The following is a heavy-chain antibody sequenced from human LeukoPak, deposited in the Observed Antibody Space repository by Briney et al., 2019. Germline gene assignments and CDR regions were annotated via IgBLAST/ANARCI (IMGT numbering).Heavy chain of an antibody. J-gene: IGHJ4*02. Sequence: GGSLRLSCAASGFTFSSYSMNWVRQAPGKGLEWVSSISSSGSTIYYADSVKGRFTISRDNAKNSLYLQMNSLRAEDTAVYYCARGDDILTGYYTFDYWGQGTLVTVSS. CDR3: ARGDDILTGYYTFDY. V-gene: IGHV3-48*04. D-gene: IGHD3-9*01. CDR1: GFTFSSYS. CDR2: ISSSGSTI.